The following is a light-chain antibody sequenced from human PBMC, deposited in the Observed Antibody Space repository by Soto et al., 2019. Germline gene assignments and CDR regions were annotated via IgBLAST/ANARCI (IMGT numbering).Light chain of an antibody. CDR1: SSNIGSGYD. V-gene: IGLV1-40*01. CDR2: GDS. CDR3: QSHDSSLRGVV. J-gene: IGLJ2*01. Sequence: QSVLTQPPSVSGAPGQRVTISCTGSSSNIGSGYDVHWYQLLPGTAPKLLIYGDSNRPSGVPDRFSGSKSGSSASLAITGLQAEDEADYYCQSHDSSLRGVVFGGGTKLTVL.